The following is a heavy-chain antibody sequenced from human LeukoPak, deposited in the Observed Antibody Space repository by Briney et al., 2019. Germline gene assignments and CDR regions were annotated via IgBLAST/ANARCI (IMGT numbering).Heavy chain of an antibody. CDR3: ARDREYSSGWYDY. CDR1: GFTVSSNY. CDR2: IYSGGST. J-gene: IGHJ4*02. D-gene: IGHD6-19*01. Sequence: GGSLRLSCAASGFTVSSNYMSWVRQAPGKGLEGVSVIYSGGSTYYADSVKGRFTISRDNSKNTLYLQMNSLRAEDTAVYYCARDREYSSGWYDYWGQGTLVTVSS. V-gene: IGHV3-66*01.